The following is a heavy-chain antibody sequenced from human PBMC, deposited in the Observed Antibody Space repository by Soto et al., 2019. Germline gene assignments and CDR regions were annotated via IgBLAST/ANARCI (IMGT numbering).Heavy chain of an antibody. J-gene: IGHJ5*02. CDR3: AHRGYGDYPRDNWFDP. CDR1: GFSVSTGGVG. CDR2: IYWNDDK. V-gene: IGHV2-5*01. D-gene: IGHD4-17*01. Sequence: QITLKESGPTLVRPTQTLTLTCTFSGFSVSTGGVGVGWIRQPPGKALEWLALIYWNDDKRYSPSLKSRPTITKDTSKNQVVLTMTNMDPVDTATYYCAHRGYGDYPRDNWFDPWGQGTLVTVSS.